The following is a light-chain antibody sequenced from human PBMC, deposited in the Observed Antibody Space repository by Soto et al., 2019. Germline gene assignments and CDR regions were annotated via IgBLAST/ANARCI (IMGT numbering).Light chain of an antibody. CDR1: QSLRGW. CDR2: DAS. V-gene: IGKV1-5*01. Sequence: DVQMTHSPSSLSASVGDRVTITCRASQSLRGWLAWYQQRPGKAPKALIYDASTLANGVPSRFNGSGSGTEFTLTISSLQPDDFATYYCQQYMTYSTFGQGTRLEIK. CDR3: QQYMTYST. J-gene: IGKJ5*01.